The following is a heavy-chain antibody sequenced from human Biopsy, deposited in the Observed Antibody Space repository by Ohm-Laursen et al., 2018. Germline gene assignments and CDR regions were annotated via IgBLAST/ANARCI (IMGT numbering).Heavy chain of an antibody. CDR3: ARDLYDFCGGCPFDP. CDR2: INGSGGST. J-gene: IGHJ5*02. D-gene: IGHD3-3*01. Sequence: SLILSCTASGFTFSSHAMSWVRQAPGKGPECVSVINGSGGSTYYADPVKGRFTISRDNSRNTLYLQMNSLRADDTAMYYCARDLYDFCGGCPFDPWGQGTLVTVSP. CDR1: GFTFSSHA. V-gene: IGHV3-23*01.